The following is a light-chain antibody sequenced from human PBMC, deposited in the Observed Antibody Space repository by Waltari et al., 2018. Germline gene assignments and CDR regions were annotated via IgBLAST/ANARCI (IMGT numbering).Light chain of an antibody. CDR1: SLRSYY. V-gene: IGLV3-19*01. CDR3: HSRDASGVAGS. CDR2: DKN. J-gene: IGLJ2*01. Sequence: SSELTQDPAVSVAMGQTVRITCQGDSLRSYYASWYQQRPGQAPILVIYDKNNRPPGVPDRFSGSSSHNTGSLTITGAQAEDEASDYCHSRDASGVAGSFGGGTKLTVL.